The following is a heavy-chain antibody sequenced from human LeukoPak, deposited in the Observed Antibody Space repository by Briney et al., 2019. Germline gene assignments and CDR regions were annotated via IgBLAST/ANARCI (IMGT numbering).Heavy chain of an antibody. CDR1: GFSFSSYW. Sequence: GGSLRLSCAASGFSFSSYWMHWVRQAPGKGLVWVSRINSDGSSTSNADSVKGRFTISRDNAKNTLYLQMNSLRAEDTAVYYCARVTGITYYFDCWGQGTLVTVSS. V-gene: IGHV3-74*01. CDR3: ARVTGITYYFDC. CDR2: INSDGSST. J-gene: IGHJ4*02. D-gene: IGHD1-7*01.